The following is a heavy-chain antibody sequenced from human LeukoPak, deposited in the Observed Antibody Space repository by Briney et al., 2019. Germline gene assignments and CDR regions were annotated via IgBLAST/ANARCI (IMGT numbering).Heavy chain of an antibody. Sequence: SETLSLTCTVSGGSISSGGHSWSWIRQPPGKGLEWIGYIYHSGSGSTYYNPSLKSRVTISIDKSKNQFSLKLNSVTAADTAVYYCARGKGDYYYYGMDVWGQGTTVTVSS. CDR3: ARGKGDYYYYGMDV. V-gene: IGHV4-30-2*01. CDR1: GGSISSGGHS. J-gene: IGHJ6*02. CDR2: IYHSGSGST.